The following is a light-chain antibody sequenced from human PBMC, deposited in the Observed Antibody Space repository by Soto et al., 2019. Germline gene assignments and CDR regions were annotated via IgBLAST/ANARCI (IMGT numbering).Light chain of an antibody. CDR1: QNIRTY. Sequence: DIQMTQSPPSLSASVGDRVTITCRASQNIRTYLNWYQQKPGKAPKLLIYAASTLQSGVPSRFRGSGSETDFTLTISSLQPEDFATYYCQQSYDTPLTFGGGTKVDIK. CDR3: QQSYDTPLT. CDR2: AAS. J-gene: IGKJ4*01. V-gene: IGKV1-39*01.